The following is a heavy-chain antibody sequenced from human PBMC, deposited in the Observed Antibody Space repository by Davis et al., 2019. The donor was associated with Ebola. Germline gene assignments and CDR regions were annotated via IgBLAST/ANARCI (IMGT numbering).Heavy chain of an antibody. V-gene: IGHV1-69*13. CDR1: GYTFTSYY. Sequence: AASVKVSCKASGYTFTSYYMHWVRQAPGQGLEWMGGIIPIFGTANYAQKFQGRVTITADESSSTAYMELSSLRSEDTAVYYCASSPSYCSSTSCYVGDYWGQGTLVTVSS. D-gene: IGHD2-2*01. J-gene: IGHJ4*02. CDR3: ASSPSYCSSTSCYVGDY. CDR2: IIPIFGTA.